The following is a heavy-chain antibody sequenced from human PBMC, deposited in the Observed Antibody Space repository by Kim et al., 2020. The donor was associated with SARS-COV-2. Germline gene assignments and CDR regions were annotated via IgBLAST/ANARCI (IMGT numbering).Heavy chain of an antibody. CDR1: GFTLTGSD. J-gene: IGHJ4*02. D-gene: IGHD3-3*01. CDR3: AQGHLEK. Sequence: GGSLRLSCAASGFTLTGSDVSWFRRAPGKGLDWVSYISGATGATYYGDSVKGRFTISRDSSKNTVYLQMNSLRAEDTAVYYCAQGHLEKWGQGTLVSVSS. V-gene: IGHV3-23*01. CDR2: ISGATGAT.